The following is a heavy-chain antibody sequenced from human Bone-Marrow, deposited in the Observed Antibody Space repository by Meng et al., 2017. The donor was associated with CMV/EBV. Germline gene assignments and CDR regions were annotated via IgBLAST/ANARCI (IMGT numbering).Heavy chain of an antibody. CDR1: GFIFSNYW. J-gene: IGHJ4*02. D-gene: IGHD3-10*01. CDR3: ARGKSVNGNAAGS. CDR2: IKLDGSET. V-gene: IGHV3-7*01. Sequence: GESLKISCVTSGFIFSNYWMTWVRRAPGKGLEWVANIKLDGSETHYVDSVKGRFTISRDNAKNSLYLQMDSLRAEDTAVYYCARGKSVNGNAAGSWGQGTLVTVSS.